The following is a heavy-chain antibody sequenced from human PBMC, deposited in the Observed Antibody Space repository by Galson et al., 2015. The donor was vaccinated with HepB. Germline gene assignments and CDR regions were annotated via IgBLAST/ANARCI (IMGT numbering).Heavy chain of an antibody. D-gene: IGHD3-22*01. CDR3: ARERSSGYYRYFDY. J-gene: IGHJ4*02. CDR1: GFTFDGFG. Sequence: SLRLSCAASGFTFDGFGMSWVRQVPGKGLEWVSDINWTGGTTVYADSVKGRFTISRDNVKNSLYLQMNSLRAEDTALYYCARERSSGYYRYFDYWGQGTLVTVSS. V-gene: IGHV3-20*04. CDR2: INWTGGTT.